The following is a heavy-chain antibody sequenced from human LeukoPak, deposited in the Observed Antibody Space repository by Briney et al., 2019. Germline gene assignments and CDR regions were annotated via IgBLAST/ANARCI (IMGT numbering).Heavy chain of an antibody. CDR1: GFTFSSYA. J-gene: IGHJ6*03. D-gene: IGHD5-12*01. CDR3: AKGPVATIPTIYYHMDV. Sequence: GGSLRLSCAASGFTFSSYAMSWVRQAPGKGLEWVSAISGSGGSTYYADSVKGRFTISRDNSKNTLYLQMNSLRAEDTAVYYCAKGPVATIPTIYYHMDVWGKGTTVTVSS. V-gene: IGHV3-23*01. CDR2: ISGSGGST.